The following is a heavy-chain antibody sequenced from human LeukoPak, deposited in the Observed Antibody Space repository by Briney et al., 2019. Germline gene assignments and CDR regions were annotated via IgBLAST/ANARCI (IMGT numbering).Heavy chain of an antibody. Sequence: QPGGSLRLSCEASGFTFGSYAMSWVRQAPGKGLEWVSGISSGGGSTYYADSVKGRFTISKDNSKNTLYLQINSLRAEDTAVYYCVAKSSGWANPFDYWGQGTLVTVSS. J-gene: IGHJ4*02. CDR3: VAKSSGWANPFDY. CDR1: GFTFGSYA. CDR2: ISSGGGST. V-gene: IGHV3-23*01. D-gene: IGHD6-19*01.